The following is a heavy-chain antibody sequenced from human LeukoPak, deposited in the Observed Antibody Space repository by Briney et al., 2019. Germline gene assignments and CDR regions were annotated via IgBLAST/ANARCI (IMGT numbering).Heavy chain of an antibody. J-gene: IGHJ4*02. Sequence: ASVKVSCKASRNICTGYFIHWVRQAPGQGLEWMGWINPKNGGTNPAEKFQGRVTMTRDTSLSTAFMELTGLTSDDTAVYFCAREPPYTGHCDITTCDVSRFDLWGQGTLVTVSS. CDR2: INPKNGGT. CDR1: RNICTGYF. D-gene: IGHD2-2*01. CDR3: AREPPYTGHCDITTCDVSRFDL. V-gene: IGHV1-2*02.